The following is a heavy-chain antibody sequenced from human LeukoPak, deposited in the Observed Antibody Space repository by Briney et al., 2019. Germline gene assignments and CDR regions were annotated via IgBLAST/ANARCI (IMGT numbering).Heavy chain of an antibody. V-gene: IGHV4-30-4*01. CDR1: GGSISNYY. J-gene: IGHJ4*02. D-gene: IGHD6-13*01. CDR3: ARDFRSSSGGDFFDY. Sequence: SETLSLTCTVSGGSISNYYWSWIRQPPGKGLEWIGYIYYSGSTYYNPSLKSRVTISVDTSKNQFSLKLSSVTAADTAVYYCARDFRSSSGGDFFDYWGQGTLVTVSS. CDR2: IYYSGST.